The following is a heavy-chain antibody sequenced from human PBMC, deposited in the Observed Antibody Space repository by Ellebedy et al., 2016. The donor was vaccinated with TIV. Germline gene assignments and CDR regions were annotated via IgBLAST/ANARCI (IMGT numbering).Heavy chain of an antibody. D-gene: IGHD1-26*01. V-gene: IGHV3-13*01. Sequence: GGSLRLXCAASGFTFSSYDMHWVRQATGKGLEWVSAIGTAGNTYYPGSVKGRFTISRENAKNSLYLQMNSLRAGDTAVYYCARSPGVIIVGAGDSFAFDIWGQGTMVTVSS. CDR2: IGTAGNT. J-gene: IGHJ3*02. CDR3: ARSPGVIIVGAGDSFAFDI. CDR1: GFTFSSYD.